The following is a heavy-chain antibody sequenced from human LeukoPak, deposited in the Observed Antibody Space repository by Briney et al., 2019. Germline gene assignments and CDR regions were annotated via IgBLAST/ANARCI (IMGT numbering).Heavy chain of an antibody. D-gene: IGHD6-13*01. V-gene: IGHV1-69*06. CDR1: GGTFSSYA. J-gene: IGHJ4*02. CDR2: IIPIFGTA. CDR3: ARDKGYSSSWYIDY. Sequence: SVKVSCKASGGTFSSYAISWVRQAPGQGLEWMGGIIPIFGTANYAQKFQGRVTITADKSTSTAYMELSSLRSEDTAVYYCARDKGYSSSWYIDYWGQGTLVTVSS.